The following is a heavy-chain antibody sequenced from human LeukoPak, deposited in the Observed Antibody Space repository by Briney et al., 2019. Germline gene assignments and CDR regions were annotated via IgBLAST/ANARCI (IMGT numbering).Heavy chain of an antibody. CDR3: ARGGYCSSTSCSRPVNYFDY. Sequence: SETLSLTCAVYGGSFSGYYWSWIRQPPGKGLEWIGEINHSGSTNYNPSLKSRVPISVDTSKNQFSLKLSSVTAADTAVYYCARGGYCSSTSCSRPVNYFDYWGQGTLVTVSS. D-gene: IGHD2-2*01. J-gene: IGHJ4*02. CDR2: INHSGST. CDR1: GGSFSGYY. V-gene: IGHV4-34*01.